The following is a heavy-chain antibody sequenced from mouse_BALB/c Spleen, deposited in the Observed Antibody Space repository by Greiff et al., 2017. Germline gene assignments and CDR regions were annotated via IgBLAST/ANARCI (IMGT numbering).Heavy chain of an antibody. Sequence: VQLQQSGPELVKPGASVKISCKASGYTFTDYNMHWVKQSHGKSLEWIGYIYPYNGGTGYNQKFKSKATLTVDNSSSTAYMELRSLTSEDSAVYYCASPYDYDPYYYAMDYWGQGTSVTVSS. CDR1: GYTFTDYN. CDR2: IYPYNGGT. D-gene: IGHD2-4*01. CDR3: ASPYDYDPYYYAMDY. J-gene: IGHJ4*01. V-gene: IGHV1S29*02.